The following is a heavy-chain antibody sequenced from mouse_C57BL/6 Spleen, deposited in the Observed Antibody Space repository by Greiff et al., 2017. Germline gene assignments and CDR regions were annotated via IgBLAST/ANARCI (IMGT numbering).Heavy chain of an antibody. J-gene: IGHJ4*01. CDR2: IYPGDGDT. CDR1: GYAFSSSW. CDR3: GVYDYDGDYYAMDY. D-gene: IGHD2-4*01. Sequence: QVQLQQSGPELVKPGASVKISCKASGYAFSSSWMNWVKQRPGKGLEWIGRIYPGDGDTNYNGKFKGKATLAADKSTSTAYMQLSSLTSEDSAVYFCGVYDYDGDYYAMDYWGQGTSVTVSS. V-gene: IGHV1-82*01.